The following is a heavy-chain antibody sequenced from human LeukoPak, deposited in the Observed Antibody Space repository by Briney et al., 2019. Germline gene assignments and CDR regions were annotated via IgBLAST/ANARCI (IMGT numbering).Heavy chain of an antibody. CDR3: ARDAGNSAYGCDV. CDR2: IRYTSET. D-gene: IGHD3-10*01. Sequence: GGSLRLSCAASGLIFSLYRMNWVRQAPGKGLEWVSHIRYTSETFYADSVKGRFTISRDVARNSLYLQMNNLRVEDTAIYYCARDAGNSAYGCDVWGQGTLVTVSS. J-gene: IGHJ4*02. CDR1: GLIFSLYR. V-gene: IGHV3-48*01.